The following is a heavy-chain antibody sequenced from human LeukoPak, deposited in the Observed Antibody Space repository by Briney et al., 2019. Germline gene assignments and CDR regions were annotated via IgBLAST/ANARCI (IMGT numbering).Heavy chain of an antibody. CDR2: VSGSDGKT. J-gene: IGHJ6*03. CDR3: AKNGDRGAYCTGGTCYPYFYYYMDV. Sequence: GGSLRLSCAASGFTFNSYGMSWVRQAPGKGLEWVSSVSGSDGKTEYADSLRGRFTISRDNSKNTLYLQMNSLRAEDTAIYYCAKNGDRGAYCTGGTCYPYFYYYMDVWGKGTTVTI. D-gene: IGHD2-15*01. V-gene: IGHV3-23*01. CDR1: GFTFNSYG.